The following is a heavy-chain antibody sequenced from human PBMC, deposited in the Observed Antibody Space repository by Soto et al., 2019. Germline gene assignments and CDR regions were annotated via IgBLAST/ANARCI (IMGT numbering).Heavy chain of an antibody. CDR2: IIPIFGTA. CDR1: GGTFSSYA. Sequence: AASVKVSCKASGGTFSSYAISWVRQAPGQGLEWMGGIIPIFGTANYAQKFQGRVTITADKSTSTAYMELSSLRSEDTAVYYCARVRSSSSWYGGMDVWGQGTTVTVSS. D-gene: IGHD6-13*01. CDR3: ARVRSSSSWYGGMDV. V-gene: IGHV1-69*06. J-gene: IGHJ6*02.